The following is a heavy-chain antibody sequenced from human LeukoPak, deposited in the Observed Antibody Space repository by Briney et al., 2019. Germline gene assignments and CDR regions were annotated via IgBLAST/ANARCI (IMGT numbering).Heavy chain of an antibody. D-gene: IGHD3-22*01. CDR1: GGTFSSYA. Sequence: GSSVKVSCKASGGTFSSYAISWVRQAPGQGLEWMGGIIPIFGTANYAQKFQGRVMITTDESTSTAYMELSSLRSEDTAVYYCARGRHSSGYFHDWGQGTLATVSS. CDR2: IIPIFGTA. CDR3: ARGRHSSGYFHD. V-gene: IGHV1-69*05. J-gene: IGHJ4*02.